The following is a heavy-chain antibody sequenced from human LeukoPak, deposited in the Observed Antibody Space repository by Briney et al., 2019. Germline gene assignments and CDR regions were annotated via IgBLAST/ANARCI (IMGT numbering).Heavy chain of an antibody. CDR1: GGSFCGYS. V-gene: IGHV4-34*01. CDR3: ARLRYSRGSGYYYYYGMDV. D-gene: IGHD3-9*01. J-gene: IGHJ6*02. Sequence: PSETLSLTCADYGGSFCGYSWSWVRQPPRKGLGWMGEINHGGSTNYNPSLKGRVTISLATSKSQFSLELSSVTAADTAVHYCARLRYSRGSGYYYYYGMDVWGQGTTVTVSS. CDR2: INHGGST.